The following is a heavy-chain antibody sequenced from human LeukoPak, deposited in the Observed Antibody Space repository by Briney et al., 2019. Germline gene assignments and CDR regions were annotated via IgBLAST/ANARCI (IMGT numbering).Heavy chain of an antibody. J-gene: IGHJ6*02. CDR2: IYYDGSNI. CDR1: EFTFTTYG. CDR3: ARDGGSGIRYDNYIYYGMDV. Sequence: GGSLTLSCAASEFTFTTYGMHWVRQAPGKGLEWVAFIYYDGSNIYYADYVKGRFTISRDNSKNTVDLQMDSLRVEDTAVYFCARDGGSGIRYDNYIYYGMDVWGQGTTVTVSS. V-gene: IGHV3-33*01. D-gene: IGHD3-16*01.